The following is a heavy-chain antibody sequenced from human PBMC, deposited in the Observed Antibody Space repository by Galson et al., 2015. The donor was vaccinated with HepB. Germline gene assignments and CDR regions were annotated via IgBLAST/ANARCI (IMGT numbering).Heavy chain of an antibody. V-gene: IGHV3-33*01. J-gene: IGHJ4*02. Sequence: SLRLSCAASGFTFSRYGMHWVRQAPGKGLEWVAVIWFDGSNKYYADSVKGRFTISRDNSENTLYLQMNSLRAEDTAVYYCARYGGATVTPYYFDYWGLGTLVTVSS. D-gene: IGHD4-11*01. CDR2: IWFDGSNK. CDR1: GFTFSRYG. CDR3: ARYGGATVTPYYFDY.